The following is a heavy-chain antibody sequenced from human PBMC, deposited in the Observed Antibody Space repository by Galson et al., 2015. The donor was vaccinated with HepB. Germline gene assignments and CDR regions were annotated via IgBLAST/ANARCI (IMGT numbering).Heavy chain of an antibody. D-gene: IGHD4-17*01. V-gene: IGHV3-11*06. CDR1: GFTFNEYY. CDR3: ARVADADYGDHSHFDF. CDR2: ISSSGSYT. J-gene: IGHJ4*02. Sequence: SLRLSCAASGFTFNEYYMTWIRQAPGQGLEWLSYISSSGSYTNYADSVRGRFTISRDNAKSSLFLQMNSLRAEDTAIYYCARVADADYGDHSHFDFWGQGNLVTVSS.